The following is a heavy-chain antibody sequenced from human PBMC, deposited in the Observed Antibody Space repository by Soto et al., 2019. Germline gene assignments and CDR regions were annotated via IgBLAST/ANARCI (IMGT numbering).Heavy chain of an antibody. D-gene: IGHD2-15*01. CDR2: IFYSGST. CDR3: ARYCSGGSCYPFDY. CDR1: GGSISSGDSY. V-gene: IGHV4-30-4*01. Sequence: PSETLTLTCTVSGGSISSGDSYWSWIRQPPGKGLEWIGYIFYSGSTYYNPSLKSRVTISVNTSKNQFSLKLSAVTAADTAVYYCARYCSGGSCYPFDYWGQGTLVTVSS. J-gene: IGHJ4*02.